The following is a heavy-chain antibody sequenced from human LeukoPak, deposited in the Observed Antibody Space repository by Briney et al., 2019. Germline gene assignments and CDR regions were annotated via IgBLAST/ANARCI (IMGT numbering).Heavy chain of an antibody. D-gene: IGHD3-3*01. V-gene: IGHV1-69*04. CDR1: GGTFSSYA. CDR2: IIPILGIA. CDR3: ARDRKLKTYYDFWSGALSGYFDY. J-gene: IGHJ4*02. Sequence: PGSSVKVSCKASGGTFSSYAISWVRQAPGQGLEWMGGIIPILGIANYAQKFQGRVTITADKSTSTAYMELSSLRSDDTAVYYCARDRKLKTYYDFWSGALSGYFDYWGQGTLVTVSS.